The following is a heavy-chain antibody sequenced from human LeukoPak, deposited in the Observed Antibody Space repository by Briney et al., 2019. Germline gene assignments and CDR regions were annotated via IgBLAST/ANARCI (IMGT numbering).Heavy chain of an antibody. V-gene: IGHV1-18*01. CDR3: ASPIAAAGNGDAFDI. J-gene: IGHJ3*02. CDR2: ISGYNGDT. Sequence: ASVKVSCKTSGYTFTTYGILWVRQAPGQGLEWMGWISGYNGDTNFARKLQGRVTMTTDTSTSTAYMELRSLRSDDTAVYYCASPIAAAGNGDAFDIWGQGTMVTVSS. D-gene: IGHD6-13*01. CDR1: GYTFTTYG.